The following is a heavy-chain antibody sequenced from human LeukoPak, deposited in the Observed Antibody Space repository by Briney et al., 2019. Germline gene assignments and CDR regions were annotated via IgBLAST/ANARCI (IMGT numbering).Heavy chain of an antibody. J-gene: IGHJ4*02. CDR1: GFTFSTYA. D-gene: IGHD4-17*01. V-gene: IGHV3-23*01. CDR3: ARSTSVPPTEFDY. CDR2: ISGGGSGT. Sequence: GGSLRLSCSASGFTFSTYAMTWVRQAPGKGLEWVSAISGGGSGTYYVDPMKGRFTISRDNSKNTLYLQMNSLRAEDTAVYYCARSTSVPPTEFDYWGQGTLVTVSS.